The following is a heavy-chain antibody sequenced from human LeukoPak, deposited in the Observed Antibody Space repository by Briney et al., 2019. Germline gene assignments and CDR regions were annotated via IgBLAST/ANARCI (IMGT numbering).Heavy chain of an antibody. Sequence: SETLSLTCAVYGGSFSGYYWSWIRQPAGKGLEWIGRIYSSGSTNYNPSLKSRVTMSVDTSKNQFSLKLSSVTAADTAVYYCARADSSASRAFDVWGQGTMVTVSS. J-gene: IGHJ3*01. V-gene: IGHV4-59*10. CDR3: ARADSSASRAFDV. D-gene: IGHD3-22*01. CDR1: GGSFSGYY. CDR2: IYSSGST.